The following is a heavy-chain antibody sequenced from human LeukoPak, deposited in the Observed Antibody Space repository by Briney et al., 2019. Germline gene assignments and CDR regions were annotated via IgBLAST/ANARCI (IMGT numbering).Heavy chain of an antibody. CDR2: IYNAGST. J-gene: IGHJ4*02. V-gene: IGHV4-31*11. CDR1: NYSITSAGYY. D-gene: IGHD2-15*01. CDR3: ARVVAATIYQFDH. Sequence: SETLSLTCGVSNYSITSAGYYWTWVRQYPGKGLEWIGYIYNAGSTYYNPSLKSRVTTSLDTSKNQFSLRLSSVTAADTAVYYCARVVAATIYQFDHWGQGTLATVSS.